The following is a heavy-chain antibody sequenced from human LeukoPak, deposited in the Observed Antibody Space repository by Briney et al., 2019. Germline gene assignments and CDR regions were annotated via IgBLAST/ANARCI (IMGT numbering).Heavy chain of an antibody. CDR1: GYTFTGYY. CDR2: INPNSGGT. J-gene: IGHJ6*03. Sequence: ASVKVSCKASGYTFTGYYMHWVRQAPGQGLEWMGWINPNSGGTNYAQKFQGRVTMTRDTSISTAYMELSRLRSDDTALYYCARGFSHGNSYYFYYMDVWGKGTTVTVSS. V-gene: IGHV1-2*02. CDR3: ARGFSHGNSYYFYYMDV. D-gene: IGHD4-23*01.